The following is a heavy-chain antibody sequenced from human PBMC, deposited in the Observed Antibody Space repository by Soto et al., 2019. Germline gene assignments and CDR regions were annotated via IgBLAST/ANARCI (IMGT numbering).Heavy chain of an antibody. Sequence: GGSLRLSCAASGFTFSSYWMSWVRQAPGKGLEWVANIKQDGSEKYYVDSVKGRFTISRDNAKNSLYLQMNSLRAEDTAVYYCARVGGDLGYEDAFDIWGQGTMVTVSS. CDR3: ARVGGDLGYEDAFDI. CDR1: GFTFSSYW. CDR2: IKQDGSEK. V-gene: IGHV3-7*05. J-gene: IGHJ3*02. D-gene: IGHD3-16*01.